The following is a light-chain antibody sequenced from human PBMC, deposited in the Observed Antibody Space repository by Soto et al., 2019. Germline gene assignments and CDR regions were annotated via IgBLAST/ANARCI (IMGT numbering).Light chain of an antibody. Sequence: QPVLTQPPSVSGAPGQRVTIPCTGRGSNIGAGYDLPWYQQLPGTAPKLLIYGNSNRPSGVPDRFSGSKSGTSASLAITGLQAEDEADYYCQSYDSSLSGSVFGGGTQLTVL. CDR1: GSNIGAGYD. CDR3: QSYDSSLSGSV. J-gene: IGLJ2*01. V-gene: IGLV1-40*01. CDR2: GNS.